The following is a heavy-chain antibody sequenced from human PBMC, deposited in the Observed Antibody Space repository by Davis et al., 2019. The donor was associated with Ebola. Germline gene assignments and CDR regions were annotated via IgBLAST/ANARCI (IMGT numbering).Heavy chain of an antibody. CDR3: AREVVVVVAATPSGYYYYGMDV. D-gene: IGHD2-15*01. J-gene: IGHJ6*04. CDR2: INPRGGST. Sequence: ASVKVSCKASGGTFSSYTISWVRQAPGQGLEWMGIINPRGGSTSYAQKFQGRVTMTRDTSTSTVYMELSSLRSEDTAVYYCAREVVVVVAATPSGYYYYGMDVWGKGTTVTVSS. V-gene: IGHV1-46*01. CDR1: GGTFSSYT.